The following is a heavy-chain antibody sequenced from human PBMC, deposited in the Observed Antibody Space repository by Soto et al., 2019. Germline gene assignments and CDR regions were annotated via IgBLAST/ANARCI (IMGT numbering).Heavy chain of an antibody. CDR3: ARDNYDSSASLYYYYGMDV. J-gene: IGHJ6*02. CDR2: INPSGGST. V-gene: IGHV1-46*01. CDR1: GYTFTSYY. Sequence: ASVKVSCKASGYTFTSYYMHWVRQAPGQGLEWMGIINPSGGSTSYAQKFQGRVTMTGDTSTSTVYMELSSLRSEDTAVYYCARDNYDSSASLYYYYGMDVWGQGTTVTVSS. D-gene: IGHD3-22*01.